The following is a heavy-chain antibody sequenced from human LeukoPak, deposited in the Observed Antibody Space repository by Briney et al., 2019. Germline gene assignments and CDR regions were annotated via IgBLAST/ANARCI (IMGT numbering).Heavy chain of an antibody. CDR2: ISYDGSNK. V-gene: IGHV3-30*04. Sequence: GRSLRLSCAASGFTFSSYAMHWVCQAPGKGLEWVAVISYDGSNKYYADSVKGRFTISRDNSKNTLYLQMNSLRAEDTAVYYCARASQYYDILTGYSRVLDYWGQGTLVTVSS. J-gene: IGHJ4*02. CDR3: ARASQYYDILTGYSRVLDY. D-gene: IGHD3-9*01. CDR1: GFTFSSYA.